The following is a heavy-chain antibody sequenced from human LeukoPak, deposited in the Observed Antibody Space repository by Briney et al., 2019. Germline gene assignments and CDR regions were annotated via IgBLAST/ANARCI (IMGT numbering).Heavy chain of an antibody. CDR2: IYSGGNT. CDR3: ARDKSADYGDSYFDS. J-gene: IGHJ4*02. D-gene: IGHD4-17*01. CDR1: GFTFSNAW. V-gene: IGHV3-66*01. Sequence: PGGSLRLSCAASGFTFSNAWMSWVRQAPGKGLEWVSFIYSGGNTHYSDSVKGRFTISRDNSKNTLYLQMNSLRAEDTAVCYCARDKSADYGDSYFDSWGQGILVTVSS.